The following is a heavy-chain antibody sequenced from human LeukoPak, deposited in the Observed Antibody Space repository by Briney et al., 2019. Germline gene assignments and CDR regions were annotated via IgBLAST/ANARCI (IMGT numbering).Heavy chain of an antibody. CDR1: GYTVTSYG. CDR2: IIPIFGTA. V-gene: IGHV1-69*13. D-gene: IGHD6-19*01. Sequence: SVKVSCKASGYTVTSYGISWVRQAPGQGLEWMGGIIPIFGTANYAQKFQGRVTITADESTSTTYMELSSLRSEDTAVYYCARGARYSSGWYGAFDIWGQGTMVTVSS. CDR3: ARGARYSSGWYGAFDI. J-gene: IGHJ3*02.